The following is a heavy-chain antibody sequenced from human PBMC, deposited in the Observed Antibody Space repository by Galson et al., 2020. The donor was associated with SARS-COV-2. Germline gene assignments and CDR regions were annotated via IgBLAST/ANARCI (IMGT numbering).Heavy chain of an antibody. CDR2: IYHSGST. V-gene: IGHV4-38-2*01. CDR1: GYSISSGYY. CDR3: ARGYSSSWYFG. Sequence: SETLSLTCAVSGYSISSGYYWGWIRQPPGKGLEWIGSIYHSGSTYYNPSLKSRVTISVDTSKNQFSLKLSSVTAADTVVYYCARGYSSSWYFGWGQGTLVTVSS. D-gene: IGHD6-13*01. J-gene: IGHJ4*02.